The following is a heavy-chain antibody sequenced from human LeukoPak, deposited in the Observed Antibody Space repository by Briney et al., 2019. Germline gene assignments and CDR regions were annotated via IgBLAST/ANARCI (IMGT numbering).Heavy chain of an antibody. V-gene: IGHV1-18*01. J-gene: IGHJ4*02. Sequence: ASVKVSCKASGYTFTSYGISWVRQAPGQGLEWMGWISAYNGNTNYALKLQGRVTMTTDTSTSTAYMELRSLRSDDTAVYYCASVFSEGYYFDYWGQGTLVTVSS. CDR1: GYTFTSYG. CDR2: ISAYNGNT. CDR3: ASVFSEGYYFDY. D-gene: IGHD1-26*01.